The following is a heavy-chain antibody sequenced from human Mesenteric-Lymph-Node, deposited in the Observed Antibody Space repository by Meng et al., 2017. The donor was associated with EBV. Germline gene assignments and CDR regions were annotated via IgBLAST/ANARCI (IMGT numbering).Heavy chain of an antibody. V-gene: IGHV1-3*01. J-gene: IGHJ5*02. CDR3: ARGVAVPGTVWFDP. CDR1: GFTFTYYA. D-gene: IGHD1-1*01. Sequence: GQVVESGGGLVKPGESLRLSCAASGFTFTYYAITWVRQAPGQRLEWMGWINVGNGNTEYSQNFQGRVTVTRDRSTSTAYMELNSLRYEDTAVYYCARGVAVPGTVWFDPWGQGTLVTVSS. CDR2: INVGNGNT.